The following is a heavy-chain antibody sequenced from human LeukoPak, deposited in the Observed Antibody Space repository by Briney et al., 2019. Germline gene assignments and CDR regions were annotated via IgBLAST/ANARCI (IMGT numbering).Heavy chain of an antibody. J-gene: IGHJ5*02. CDR2: INHSGST. Sequence: SETLSLTCAVYGGSFSGYYWSWIRQPPGKGLEWIGEINHSGSTNYNPSLKSRVTISVDTSKNRFSLKVTSVTAADTAVYYCAKGGPEASAGLSWFDPWGQGTLVTVSS. CDR3: AKGGPEASAGLSWFDP. D-gene: IGHD1-14*01. CDR1: GGSFSGYY. V-gene: IGHV4-34*01.